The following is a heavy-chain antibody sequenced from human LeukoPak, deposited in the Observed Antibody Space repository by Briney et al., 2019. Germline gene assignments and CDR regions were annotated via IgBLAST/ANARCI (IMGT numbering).Heavy chain of an antibody. CDR1: GFTFSNHG. CDR3: ARMSWYYGSGSPGSIIDY. Sequence: PGGPLTLLCAASGFTFSNHGMHWLRHAPGKGLVWVAVILSDGMYKNYGDSEKRRFTIHRHSHKNTLYLQMNSLRAEDTAVYYCARMSWYYGSGSPGSIIDYWGQGTLVTVSS. J-gene: IGHJ4*02. D-gene: IGHD3-10*01. CDR2: ILSDGMYK. V-gene: IGHV3-33*08.